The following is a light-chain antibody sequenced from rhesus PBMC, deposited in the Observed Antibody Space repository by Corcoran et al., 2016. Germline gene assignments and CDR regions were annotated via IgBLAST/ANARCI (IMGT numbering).Light chain of an antibody. CDR2: KTS. Sequence: DIQMTQSPSYLSASVGDRVTITCRASQGISTWLAWYQQKPGKAPKLLIYKTSSLQSGVPSRFSGSGSGTDFTLPLSSLQPEDFATYYCQQYNSAPFTFGPGTKLDIK. CDR1: QGISTW. J-gene: IGKJ3*01. V-gene: IGKV1-21*01. CDR3: QQYNSAPFT.